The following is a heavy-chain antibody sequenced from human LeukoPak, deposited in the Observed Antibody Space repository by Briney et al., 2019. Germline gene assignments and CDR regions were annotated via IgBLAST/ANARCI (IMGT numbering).Heavy chain of an antibody. Sequence: PGGSLRLSCAASGFTFSMYAMHWVRQAPGKGLEWVAVISYDGSNKYYADSVKGRFTISRDNSKNTLYLQMNSLRAEDTAVYYCARAIQQLVLPFDYWGQGTLVTVSS. J-gene: IGHJ4*02. CDR2: ISYDGSNK. CDR1: GFTFSMYA. D-gene: IGHD6-13*01. CDR3: ARAIQQLVLPFDY. V-gene: IGHV3-30-3*01.